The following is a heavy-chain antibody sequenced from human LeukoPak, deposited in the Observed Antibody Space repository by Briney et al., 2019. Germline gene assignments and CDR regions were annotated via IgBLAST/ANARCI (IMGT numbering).Heavy chain of an antibody. Sequence: PGGSLRLSCAASGFTFDDYGMSWVRQAPGKGLEWVSGINWNGGSTGYADSVKGRFTISRDNAKNSLYLQMNSLRAEDTALYYCARVRDGCYYYYYMDVWGKGTTVTVSS. CDR2: INWNGGST. V-gene: IGHV3-20*04. CDR3: ARVRDGCYYYYYMDV. J-gene: IGHJ6*03. D-gene: IGHD5-24*01. CDR1: GFTFDDYG.